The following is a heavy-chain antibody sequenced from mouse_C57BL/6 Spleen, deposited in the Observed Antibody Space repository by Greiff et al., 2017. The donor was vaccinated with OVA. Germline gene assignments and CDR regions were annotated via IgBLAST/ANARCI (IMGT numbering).Heavy chain of an antibody. J-gene: IGHJ3*01. CDR3: TGDYDWFAY. D-gene: IGHD2-4*01. CDR2: IYPGNSDT. V-gene: IGHV1-5*01. CDR1: GYTFTSYW. Sequence: VQLQQSGTVLARPGASVKMSCKTSGYTFTSYWMHWVKQRPGQGLEWIGAIYPGNSDTSYNQKFKGKAKLTAVTSASTAYMELSSLTNKDSAVYYCTGDYDWFAYWGQGTLVTVSA.